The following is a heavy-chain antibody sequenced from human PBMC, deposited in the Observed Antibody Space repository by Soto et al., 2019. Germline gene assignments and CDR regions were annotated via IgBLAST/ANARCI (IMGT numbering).Heavy chain of an antibody. D-gene: IGHD3-22*01. CDR2: IGTAGDT. J-gene: IGHJ4*02. V-gene: IGHV3-13*04. Sequence: GGSLRLSCSASGFAFSSYDMHWFRQGPGKGLEWVSAIGTAGDTNYAGSVKGRFTISRENAKNSLYLQMNSLRAGDTAIYFCARAIGPTLFDYWGQGTLVTVSS. CDR3: ARAIGPTLFDY. CDR1: GFAFSSYD.